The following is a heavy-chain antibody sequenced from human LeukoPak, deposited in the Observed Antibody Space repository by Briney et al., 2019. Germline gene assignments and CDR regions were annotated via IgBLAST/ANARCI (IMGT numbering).Heavy chain of an antibody. CDR1: GDSIFTNDVA. V-gene: IGHV6-1*01. D-gene: IGHD6-6*01. Sequence: SQTLSLTCAISGDSIFTNDVAWNWIRQSPSRGLEWLGRTYYRSRWSFDYAVSVKSRITINADTSKNQFSLQLSSVTPEDTAVYYCARGKYTSFDNWGQGTLVTVSS. J-gene: IGHJ4*02. CDR2: TYYRSRWSF. CDR3: ARGKYTSFDN.